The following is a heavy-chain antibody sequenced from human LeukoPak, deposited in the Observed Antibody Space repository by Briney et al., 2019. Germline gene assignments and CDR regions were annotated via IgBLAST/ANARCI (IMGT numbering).Heavy chain of an antibody. CDR2: IYYTGTT. D-gene: IGHD1-14*01. CDR3: ARDALYQTSWFDP. V-gene: IGHV4-61*08. J-gene: IGHJ5*02. Sequence: WETLSLTCTVSGGSITNSGYYWGWIRQPPGKGLEWIGYIYYTGTTNYNPSLKSRVTISVDTSKNQFSLRLSSVTSADTAVYYCARDALYQTSWFDPWGQGTLVTVSS. CDR1: GGSITNSGYY.